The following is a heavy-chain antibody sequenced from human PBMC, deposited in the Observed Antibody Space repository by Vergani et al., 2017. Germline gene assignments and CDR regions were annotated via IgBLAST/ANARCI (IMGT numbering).Heavy chain of an antibody. V-gene: IGHV3-73*01. CDR1: GFTFSGSA. CDR3: TTDRDSSSAAYYYYYGMDV. D-gene: IGHD6-6*01. CDR2: IRSKANSYAT. J-gene: IGHJ6*02. Sequence: EVQLVESGGGLVQPGGSLKLSCAASGFTFSGSAMHWVRQASGKGLEWVGRIRSKANSYATAYAASVKGRFTISRDDSKNTAYLQMNSLKTEDTAVYYCTTDRDSSSAAYYYYYGMDVWGQGTTVTVSS.